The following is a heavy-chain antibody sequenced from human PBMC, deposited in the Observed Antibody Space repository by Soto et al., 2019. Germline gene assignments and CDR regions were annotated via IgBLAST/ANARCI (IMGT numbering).Heavy chain of an antibody. D-gene: IGHD3-3*01. J-gene: IGHJ3*02. CDR1: GFSFSSYC. Sequence: GDSLKISSKGSGFSFSSYCIGWLRQMPVKGLECRGIIYPRHPHTRYNPSFQGQVTISVEKCITTAYLQWTSLKTSDTAMYYCARTGVSRDFEIGGQGTMVTVSS. CDR2: IYPRHPHT. V-gene: IGHV5-51*01. CDR3: ARTGVSRDFEI.